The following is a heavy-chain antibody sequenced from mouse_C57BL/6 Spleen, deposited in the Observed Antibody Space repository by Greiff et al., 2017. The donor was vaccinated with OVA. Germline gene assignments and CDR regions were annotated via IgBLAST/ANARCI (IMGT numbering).Heavy chain of an antibody. CDR1: GYTFTSYW. D-gene: IGHD3-2*02. V-gene: IGHV1-55*01. Sequence: VQLQQPGAELVKPGASVKMSCKASGYTFTSYWITWVKQRPGQGLEWIGDIYPGSGSTNYNEKFKSKATLTVDTSSSTAYMQLSSLTSEDSAVYYCARGGSGYDAMDYWGQGTSVTVSS. J-gene: IGHJ4*01. CDR3: ARGGSGYDAMDY. CDR2: IYPGSGST.